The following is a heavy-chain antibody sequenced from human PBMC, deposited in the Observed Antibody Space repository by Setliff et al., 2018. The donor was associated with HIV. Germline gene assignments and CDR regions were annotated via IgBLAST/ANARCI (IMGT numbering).Heavy chain of an antibody. Sequence: SETLTLTCSVSGVSITTDGYYWSWIRHYPGKGLEWIGYMYHSGSTYYNASLASRLIMSLDPSKNQFSLKLNSMTAADTAMYYCAGGRYFRDIRDSRFDFWGQGMLVTVSS. V-gene: IGHV4-31*03. CDR2: MYHSGST. CDR3: AGGRYFRDIRDSRFDF. D-gene: IGHD3-9*01. J-gene: IGHJ4*02. CDR1: GVSITTDGYY.